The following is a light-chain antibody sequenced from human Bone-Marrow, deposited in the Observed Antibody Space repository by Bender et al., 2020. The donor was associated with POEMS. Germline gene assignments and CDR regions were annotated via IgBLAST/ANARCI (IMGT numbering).Light chain of an antibody. V-gene: IGLV3-1*01. CDR3: QAWDTYSVI. CDR1: DLGDKY. J-gene: IGLJ2*01. CDR2: QDT. Sequence: SYEGTQPPSVSGSPGQTASITCSGKDLGDKYVAGYQQKPGQSPGLVIYQDTKRPSGIPERFSGSNSGNTATLTISGTQAMDEADYYCQAWDTYSVIFGGGTKLTVL.